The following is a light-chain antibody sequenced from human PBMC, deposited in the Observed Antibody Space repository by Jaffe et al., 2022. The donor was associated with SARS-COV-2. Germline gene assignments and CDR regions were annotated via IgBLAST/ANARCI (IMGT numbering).Light chain of an antibody. V-gene: IGLV1-47*01. CDR3: AAWDEGLGGRV. CDR1: SSNIGSTY. J-gene: IGLJ3*02. Sequence: QSVLTQPPSASGTPGQTVTISCSGSSSNIGSTYVYWYQHLPGTAPRLLIYRNNQRPSGVPDRFSASRSGASASLAVSGLRSEDEGDYYCAAWDEGLGGRVFGAGTKLTVL. CDR2: RNN.